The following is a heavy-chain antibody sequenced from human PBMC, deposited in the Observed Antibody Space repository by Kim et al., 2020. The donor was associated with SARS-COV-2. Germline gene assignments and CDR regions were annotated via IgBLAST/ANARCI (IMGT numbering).Heavy chain of an antibody. Sequence: QKIQGRVTMTTDTSTSTAYMELRSLRSDDTAVYYCARDTMIVVVSDGMDVWGQGTTVTVSS. D-gene: IGHD3-22*01. V-gene: IGHV1-18*01. J-gene: IGHJ6*02. CDR3: ARDTMIVVVSDGMDV.